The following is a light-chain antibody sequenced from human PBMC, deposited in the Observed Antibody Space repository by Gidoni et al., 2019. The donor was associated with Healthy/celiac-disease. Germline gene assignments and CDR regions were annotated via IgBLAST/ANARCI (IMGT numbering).Light chain of an antibody. CDR3: QQYDNLPLT. Sequence: DIQMTQSPSSLSASVGDRVTITCQASQDISNYLNWYQQKPGKAPKLLIYDASNLETGVPSRFSGSGSGTDFTFTISSLKPEDIATYYCQQYDNLPLTFGGGNKVEIK. CDR1: QDISNY. V-gene: IGKV1-33*01. J-gene: IGKJ4*01. CDR2: DAS.